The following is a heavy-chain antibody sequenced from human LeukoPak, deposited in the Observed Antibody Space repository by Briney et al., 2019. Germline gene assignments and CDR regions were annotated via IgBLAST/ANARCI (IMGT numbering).Heavy chain of an antibody. Sequence: PSETLSLTCSVSGGSISSSRYYWGWIRQTPGKGLEWIGSIYYSGSTYYNPSLKSRVTISVDTSKNQFSLKLSSVTAADTAVYYCARLWPFHYWGQGTLVTVSS. CDR1: GGSISSSRYY. CDR2: IYYSGST. CDR3: ARLWPFHY. J-gene: IGHJ4*02. D-gene: IGHD3-10*01. V-gene: IGHV4-39*07.